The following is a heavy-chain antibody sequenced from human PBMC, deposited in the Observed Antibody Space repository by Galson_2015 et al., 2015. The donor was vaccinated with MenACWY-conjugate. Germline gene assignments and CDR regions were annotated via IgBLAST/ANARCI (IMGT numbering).Heavy chain of an antibody. J-gene: IGHJ2*01. CDR2: ISSSSSNI. CDR1: GFTFSAYS. V-gene: IGHV3-48*02. Sequence: SLRLSCAASGFTFSAYSMNWVRQAPGKGLEWISSISSSSSNIYYADSVRGRFTISRDTAKNSLYLQMNSLTDEDTAVYYCARDPSPTAYWCFDLWGRGTLVTVSS. CDR3: ARDPSPTAYWCFDL.